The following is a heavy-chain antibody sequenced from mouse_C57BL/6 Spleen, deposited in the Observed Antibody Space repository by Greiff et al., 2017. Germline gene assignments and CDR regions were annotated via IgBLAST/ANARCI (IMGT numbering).Heavy chain of an antibody. CDR2: IYPSDSET. V-gene: IGHV1-61*01. CDR3: ARARGGYDKGYSDV. D-gene: IGHD3-1*01. Sequence: QVQLKQSGAELVRPGSSVKLSCKASGYTFTSYWMDWVKQRPGQGLEWIGNIYPSDSETHYNQKFKDKATLTVDKSSSTAYMQLSSLTSEDSAVYYCARARGGYDKGYSDVWGTGTTVTVSS. J-gene: IGHJ1*03. CDR1: GYTFTSYW.